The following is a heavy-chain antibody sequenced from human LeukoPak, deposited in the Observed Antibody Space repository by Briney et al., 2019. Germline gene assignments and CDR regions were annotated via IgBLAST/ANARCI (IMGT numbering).Heavy chain of an antibody. D-gene: IGHD4-23*01. V-gene: IGHV4-34*01. Sequence: PSEPLSLTCAVYGESFSGYYWSWIRHPPGKGLEWIGEINQSGTTNYSPSLKSRVSISVDPSKNQFSLRLNSVNAADTAVYFCARGPSHGGKYRGFFDHWGQGTLVTVSS. CDR2: INQSGTT. J-gene: IGHJ4*02. CDR3: ARGPSHGGKYRGFFDH. CDR1: GESFSGYY.